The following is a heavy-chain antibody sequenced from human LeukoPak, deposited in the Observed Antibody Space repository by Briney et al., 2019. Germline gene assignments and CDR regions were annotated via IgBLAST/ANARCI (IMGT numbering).Heavy chain of an antibody. CDR2: ISWNSGSI. J-gene: IGHJ4*02. CDR1: GFTFDDYA. CDR3: AKCHYYDSSGYSDY. Sequence: GGSLRLSCAASGFTFDDYAMHWVRQAPGKGLEWVSGISWNSGSIGYADPVKGRFTISRDNAKNSLYLQMNSLRAEDTALYYCAKCHYYDSSGYSDYWGQGTLVTVSS. V-gene: IGHV3-9*01. D-gene: IGHD3-22*01.